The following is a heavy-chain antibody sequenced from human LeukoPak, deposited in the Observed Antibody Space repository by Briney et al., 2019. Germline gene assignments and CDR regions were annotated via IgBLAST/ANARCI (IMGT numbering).Heavy chain of an antibody. CDR3: ARGLGYYDSSGIVFDY. D-gene: IGHD3-22*01. CDR1: GGSISNGGYY. V-gene: IGHV4-31*03. Sequence: SETLSLTCTVSGGSISNGGYYWNWIRQHPGKGLEWIGYIYYSGSTFYNPSLKSRVTISVDTSKNQFSLKLSSVTAADTAVYYCARGLGYYDSSGIVFDYWGQGTLVTVSS. CDR2: IYYSGST. J-gene: IGHJ4*02.